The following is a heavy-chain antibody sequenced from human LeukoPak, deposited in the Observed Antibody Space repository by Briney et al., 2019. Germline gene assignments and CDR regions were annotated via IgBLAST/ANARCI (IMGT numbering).Heavy chain of an antibody. V-gene: IGHV3-23*01. D-gene: IGHD3-10*01. CDR3: AKDRGLLWFGEWKF. Sequence: PGGSLRLSCAASGITFSSYAMSWVRQAPGKGLEWVSVISGSGGSTYYADSVKGRFTISRDNSKNTLFLHMNSLRAEDTAVYYCAKDRGLLWFGEWKFWGQGTMVTVSS. CDR2: ISGSGGST. CDR1: GITFSSYA. J-gene: IGHJ3*01.